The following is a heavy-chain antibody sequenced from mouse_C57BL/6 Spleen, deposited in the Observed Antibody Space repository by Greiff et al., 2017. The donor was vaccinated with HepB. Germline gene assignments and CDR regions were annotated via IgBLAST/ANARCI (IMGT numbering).Heavy chain of an antibody. Sequence: VHLVESGAELVKPGASVKISCKASGYAFSSYWMNWVKQRPGKGLEWIGQIYPGDGDTNYNGKFKGKATLTADKSSSTAYMQLSSLTSEDSAVYFCARQLRETLFAYWGQGTLVTVSA. V-gene: IGHV1-80*01. CDR3: ARQLRETLFAY. J-gene: IGHJ3*01. CDR1: GYAFSSYW. CDR2: IYPGDGDT. D-gene: IGHD3-2*02.